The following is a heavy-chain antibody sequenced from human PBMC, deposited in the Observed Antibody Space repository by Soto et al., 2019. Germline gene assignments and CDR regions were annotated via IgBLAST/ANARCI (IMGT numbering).Heavy chain of an antibody. D-gene: IGHD5-18*01. J-gene: IGHJ4*02. Sequence: QVQLVESGGGVVQPGRSLRLSCAASGFTFNDYAMHWVRQAAGKGLEWVAVISYDGRNKYYADSVKGRFTISRDNSKNTLYLQMNSLRGEDEAVYYCAKDPTAWGQGTLVTVSS. V-gene: IGHV3-30*18. CDR1: GFTFNDYA. CDR2: ISYDGRNK. CDR3: AKDPTA.